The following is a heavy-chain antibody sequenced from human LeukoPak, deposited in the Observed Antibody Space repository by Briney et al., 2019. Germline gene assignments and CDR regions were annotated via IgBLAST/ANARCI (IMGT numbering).Heavy chain of an antibody. J-gene: IGHJ4*02. CDR1: GFTFSSYG. CDR3: AKDIGRYCSGGSCYTPDY. Sequence: PGGSLRLSCAASGFTFSSYGMHWVRQAPGKGLEWVAVISYDGSNKYYADSVKGRFTISRDNSKNTLYLQMNSLRAEDTAVYYCAKDIGRYCSGGSCYTPDYWGQGTLVTVSS. V-gene: IGHV3-30*18. D-gene: IGHD2-15*01. CDR2: ISYDGSNK.